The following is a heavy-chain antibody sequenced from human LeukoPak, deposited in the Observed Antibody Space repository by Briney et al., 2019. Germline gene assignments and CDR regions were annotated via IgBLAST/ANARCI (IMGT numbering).Heavy chain of an antibody. Sequence: SQTLSHTCAISGDSVSSNSAAWNWSRQSPSRGLEWLGRTSYRSKCYNDYAVSVRSRITINPDTSKNQFSLQLSSVTPEDSAVYYCAGEAGRGWTFEYWGQGALVTVSS. V-gene: IGHV6-1*01. CDR1: GDSVSSNSAA. CDR2: TSYRSKCYN. J-gene: IGHJ4*02. D-gene: IGHD6-19*01. CDR3: AGEAGRGWTFEY.